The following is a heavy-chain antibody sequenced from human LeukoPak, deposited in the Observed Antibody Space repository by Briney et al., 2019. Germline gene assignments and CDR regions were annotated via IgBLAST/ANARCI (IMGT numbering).Heavy chain of an antibody. CDR1: DGSISSGDYY. CDR2: IYYSGST. D-gene: IGHD6-19*01. Sequence: KASQTLSLTCTVSDGSISSGDYYWSWIRQPPGKGLEWIGYIYYSGSTYYNPSLKSRVTISVDTSKNQFSLKLSSVTAADTAVYYCARALRIAVAGNADPFDYWGQGTLVTVSS. J-gene: IGHJ4*02. CDR3: ARALRIAVAGNADPFDY. V-gene: IGHV4-30-4*08.